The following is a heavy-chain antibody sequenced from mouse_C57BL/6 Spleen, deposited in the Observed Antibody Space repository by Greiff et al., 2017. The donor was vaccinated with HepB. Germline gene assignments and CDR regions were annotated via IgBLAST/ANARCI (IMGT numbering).Heavy chain of an antibody. Sequence: QVQLKESGPELVKPGASVKISCKASGYAFSSSWMNWVKQRPGKGLEWIGRIYPGDGDTNYNGKFKGKATLTADKSSSTAYMQLSSLTSEDSAVYFCARSEDGYYAYFDSWGQGTTLTVSS. J-gene: IGHJ2*01. D-gene: IGHD2-3*01. V-gene: IGHV1-82*01. CDR3: ARSEDGYYAYFDS. CDR1: GYAFSSSW. CDR2: IYPGDGDT.